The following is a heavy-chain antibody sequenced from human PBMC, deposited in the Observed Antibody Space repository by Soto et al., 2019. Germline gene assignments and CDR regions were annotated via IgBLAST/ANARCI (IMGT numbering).Heavy chain of an antibody. CDR3: ARQGTSGYSYGWSMDV. D-gene: IGHD5-18*01. Sequence: RSETLSLTCTVSGGSIISSSYYCVWIRQPPWKGLEWIGSIYYGGSTYYNPSLKSRVTISVDTSKNQFSLKLSSVTAADTAVYYCARQGTSGYSYGWSMDVWGQGTTVTVSS. V-gene: IGHV4-39*01. CDR2: IYYGGST. J-gene: IGHJ6*02. CDR1: GGSIISSSYY.